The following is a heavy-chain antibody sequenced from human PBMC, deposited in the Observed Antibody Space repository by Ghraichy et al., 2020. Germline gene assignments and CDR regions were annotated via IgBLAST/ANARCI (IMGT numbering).Heavy chain of an antibody. Sequence: GGSLRLSCAASGFTFSSYAMHWVRQAPGKGLEWVAVISYDGSNKYYADSVKGRFTISRDNSKNTLYLQMNSLRAEDTAVYYCARGVYSSGWYLGYWGQGTLVTVSS. D-gene: IGHD6-19*01. CDR1: GFTFSSYA. CDR3: ARGVYSSGWYLGY. V-gene: IGHV3-30-3*01. CDR2: ISYDGSNK. J-gene: IGHJ4*02.